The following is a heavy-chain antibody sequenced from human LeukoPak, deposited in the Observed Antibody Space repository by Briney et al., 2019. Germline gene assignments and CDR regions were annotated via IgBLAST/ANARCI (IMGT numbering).Heavy chain of an antibody. CDR1: GFTFSSYG. CDR2: IWYDGSNK. D-gene: IGHD2-21*01. J-gene: IGHJ4*02. Sequence: GGSLRLSCAASGFTFSSYGMHWVRQAPGKGLEWVAVIWYDGSNKYYADSVKGRFTISRDNSKNTLYLQMNSLRAEDTAVYYCAKDLSSDWRLFDSWGQGTLVTVSS. V-gene: IGHV3-33*06. CDR3: AKDLSSDWRLFDS.